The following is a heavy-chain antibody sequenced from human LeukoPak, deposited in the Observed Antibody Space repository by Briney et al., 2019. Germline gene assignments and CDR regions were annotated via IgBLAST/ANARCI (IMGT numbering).Heavy chain of an antibody. Sequence: SVKVSCKASGGTFSSYAISWVRQAPGQGLEWMGGIIPIFGTANYAQKFQGRVTITADESTSTAYMELSSLRSDDTAVYCCARGPPNWGYDYWGPGTLVAVSS. CDR1: GGTFSSYA. CDR3: ARGPPNWGYDY. D-gene: IGHD7-27*01. J-gene: IGHJ4*02. V-gene: IGHV1-69*13. CDR2: IIPIFGTA.